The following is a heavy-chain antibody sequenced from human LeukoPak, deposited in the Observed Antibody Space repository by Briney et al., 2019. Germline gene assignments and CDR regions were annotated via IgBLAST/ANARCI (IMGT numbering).Heavy chain of an antibody. J-gene: IGHJ4*02. D-gene: IGHD2-15*01. Sequence: SETLSLTCAVYGGSFSGYYWSWIRQPPGKGLEWIGEINHRGSTNYNPSLKSRVTLSVDTSKNQFSLKLSSVTAADTAVYYCARGGGPYCSGGSCYSPAAPNDYWGQGTLVTVSS. CDR3: ARGGGPYCSGGSCYSPAAPNDY. CDR2: INHRGST. V-gene: IGHV4-34*01. CDR1: GGSFSGYY.